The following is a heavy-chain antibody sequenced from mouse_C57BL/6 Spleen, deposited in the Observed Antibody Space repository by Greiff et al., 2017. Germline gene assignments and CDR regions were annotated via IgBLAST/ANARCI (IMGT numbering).Heavy chain of an antibody. V-gene: IGHV5-2*03. CDR2: INSDGGST. D-gene: IGHD2-4*01. Sequence: KLMESGGGLVQPGESLKLSCESNEYEFPSHDMSWVRKTPEKRLELVAAINSDGGSTYYPDTMERRFIISRDNTKKTLYLQMSSLRSEDTALYYCARDDYDGPWFAYWGQGTLATVSA. CDR3: ARDDYDGPWFAY. J-gene: IGHJ3*01. CDR1: EYEFPSHD.